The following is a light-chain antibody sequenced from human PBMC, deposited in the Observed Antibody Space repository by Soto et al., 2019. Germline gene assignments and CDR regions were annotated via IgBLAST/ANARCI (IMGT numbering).Light chain of an antibody. V-gene: IGLV2-14*01. CDR1: SSDVGGYNY. CDR3: SSYRTGSVVL. Sequence: QSALTQPASVSGSPGQSVTISCTGTSSDVGGYNYVSWYQQHPGKAPKLVIYGVNYRPSGVSARFSGSKFQNTASLTISGLPAEDEADYYCSSYRTGSVVLFGGGTKVTVL. J-gene: IGLJ3*02. CDR2: GVN.